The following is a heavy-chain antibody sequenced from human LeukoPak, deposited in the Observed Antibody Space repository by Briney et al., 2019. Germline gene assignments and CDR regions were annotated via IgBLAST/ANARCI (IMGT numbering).Heavy chain of an antibody. V-gene: IGHV3-21*01. D-gene: IGHD5-12*01. CDR2: ISSSSSYI. J-gene: IGHJ4*02. Sequence: GGSLRLSCAASGFTFSSYSMNWVRQAPGKGLEWVSSISSSSSYIYYADSVKGRFTISRDNAKNSLYLQMNSLRAEDTAVYYCARARGYSGYDFDYWGQGTLVTVSS. CDR1: GFTFSSYS. CDR3: ARARGYSGYDFDY.